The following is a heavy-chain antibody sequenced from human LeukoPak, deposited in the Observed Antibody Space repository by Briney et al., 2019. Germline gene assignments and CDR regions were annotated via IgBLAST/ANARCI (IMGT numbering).Heavy chain of an antibody. V-gene: IGHV4-59*01. Sequence: SETLSLTCTVSGGSINNYFWNWIRQPPGKGLEWIGYMYYTGSSSYSPSLKSRVTISVDTSKNQFSLKLSSVTTADTAIYYCARGSIPTQNWFDPWGQGTPVTVSS. CDR3: ARGSIPTQNWFDP. J-gene: IGHJ5*02. CDR2: MYYTGSS. D-gene: IGHD2-2*01. CDR1: GGSINNYF.